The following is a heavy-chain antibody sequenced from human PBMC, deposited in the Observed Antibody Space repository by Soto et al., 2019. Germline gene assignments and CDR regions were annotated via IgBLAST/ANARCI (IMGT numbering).Heavy chain of an antibody. CDR3: ARGSGPLGAFYI. CDR2: INAGNDNT. Sequence: QVQLVQSGAEVKKPGASVKVSCKASGYTFTSYAMHWVRQAPGQRLGWMGWINAGNDNTKYSQKFQRRVTITRDTCAISAYMELSSLRSEDTAVYYCARGSGPLGAFYIWCRGTMVTVSS. J-gene: IGHJ3*02. CDR1: GYTFTSYA. V-gene: IGHV1-3*01. D-gene: IGHD3-10*01.